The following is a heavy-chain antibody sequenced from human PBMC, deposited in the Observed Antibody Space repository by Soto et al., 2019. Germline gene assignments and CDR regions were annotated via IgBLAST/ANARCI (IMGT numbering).Heavy chain of an antibody. J-gene: IGHJ5*02. D-gene: IGHD6-6*01. Sequence: PSQTLTPTCTISYSSIRSYNWTLTRQPTGKGQKWIRYISYRRSTNYNPSHQSRITISVDTSKNQFSLKLSSLTAADTAVYYCARLVYTKFDPWGQGTLVT. CDR2: ISYRRST. V-gene: IGHV4-59*08. CDR1: YSSIRSYN. CDR3: ARLVYTKFDP.